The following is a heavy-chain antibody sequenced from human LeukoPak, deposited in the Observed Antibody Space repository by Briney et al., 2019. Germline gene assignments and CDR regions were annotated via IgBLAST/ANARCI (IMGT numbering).Heavy chain of an antibody. D-gene: IGHD4-11*01. Sequence: GGSLRLSCAASGFTFSSYGMHWVRQAPGKGLEWVAVISYDGSNKYYADSVKGRLTISRDNSKNTLYLQMNSLRAEDTAVYYCAKEGRTTVTPTALDYWGQGTLVTVSS. CDR1: GFTFSSYG. V-gene: IGHV3-30*18. CDR3: AKEGRTTVTPTALDY. CDR2: ISYDGSNK. J-gene: IGHJ4*02.